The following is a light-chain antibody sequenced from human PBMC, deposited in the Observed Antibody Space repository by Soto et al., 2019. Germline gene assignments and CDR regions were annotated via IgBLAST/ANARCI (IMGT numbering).Light chain of an antibody. J-gene: IGKJ3*01. CDR2: DAS. V-gene: IGKV1-33*01. Sequence: DIQMTQSPSSLSASVGETVTITCQATQDISDSLNWYQQKPGKAPNLLIYDASTLETGVPSRFSGSRSGKDFTVTIRSLQPEDFATYYCQQYDNLPTFTFGPGTTVHIK. CDR1: QDISDS. CDR3: QQYDNLPTFT.